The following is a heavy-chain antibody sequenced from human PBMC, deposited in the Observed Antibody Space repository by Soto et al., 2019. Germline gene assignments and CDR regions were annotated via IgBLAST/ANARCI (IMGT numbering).Heavy chain of an antibody. V-gene: IGHV3-9*01. Sequence: EVQLVESGGGLVQPGRSLRLSCAASGFDDYAMHWVRQAPGKGLEWVSGISWNSGSIGYADSVKGRFTISRDNAKNSLYRQMNSLRAEDTALYYCAKDKALSGWYAFDYWGQGTLVTVSS. CDR1: GFDDYA. CDR2: ISWNSGSI. CDR3: AKDKALSGWYAFDY. D-gene: IGHD6-19*01. J-gene: IGHJ4*02.